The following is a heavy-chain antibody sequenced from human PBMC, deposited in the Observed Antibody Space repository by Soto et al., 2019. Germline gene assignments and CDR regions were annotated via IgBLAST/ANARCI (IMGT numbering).Heavy chain of an antibody. CDR2: IKHDGSVQ. D-gene: IGHD4-4*01. CDR3: ARAPYSNAWYRFDL. J-gene: IGHJ4*02. Sequence: RLVESGGGLVQPGGSLRLSCEASGFTFSGYWMSWVRQAPGKGLEGVADIKHDGSVQYYVDSVKGRLTISRDNAKKQLYLQMNGLRAEDTALYYCARAPYSNAWYRFDLWGQGTLVTVSS. V-gene: IGHV3-7*03. CDR1: GFTFSGYW.